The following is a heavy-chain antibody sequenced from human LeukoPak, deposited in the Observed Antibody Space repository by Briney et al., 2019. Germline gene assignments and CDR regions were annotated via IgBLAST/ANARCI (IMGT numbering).Heavy chain of an antibody. D-gene: IGHD3-22*01. Sequence: SGGSLRLSCAASGFTVSSIHMVWVRQAPGKGLEWVSVTYTGGNSYYADSVKGRFIISRGISKNTLYLQMNSLRAEDSALYYCARGGRGSAAVVAPRSFDIWGQGTMVTVSS. V-gene: IGHV3-53*01. CDR1: GFTVSSIH. CDR2: TYTGGNS. J-gene: IGHJ3*02. CDR3: ARGGRGSAAVVAPRSFDI.